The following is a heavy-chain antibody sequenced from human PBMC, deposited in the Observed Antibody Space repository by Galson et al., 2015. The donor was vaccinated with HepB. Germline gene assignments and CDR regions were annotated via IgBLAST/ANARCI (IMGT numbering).Heavy chain of an antibody. J-gene: IGHJ4*02. Sequence: SLRLSCAASGFTFSSYSMNWVRQAPGKGLEWVSSISSSSSYIYYADSVKGRFTISRDNAKNSLYLQMNSLRAEDTAVYYCARDLMDIVATMGGFDYWGQGTLVTVSS. CDR3: ARDLMDIVATMGGFDY. V-gene: IGHV3-21*01. CDR2: ISSSSSYI. D-gene: IGHD5-12*01. CDR1: GFTFSSYS.